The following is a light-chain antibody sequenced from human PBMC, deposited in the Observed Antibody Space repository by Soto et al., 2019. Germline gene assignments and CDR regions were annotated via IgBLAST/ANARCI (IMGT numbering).Light chain of an antibody. V-gene: IGKV3-11*01. CDR3: HQRSNWPLT. Sequence: ELVLTQSPATLSLSPGDSATLACRARQSVSRYLAWYQQRPGQALRLLILDASKRATGIPARFSGSGSGTDVTLTISSLEPEEVAVYFCHQRSNWPLTFGGGTKLEIK. J-gene: IGKJ4*02. CDR2: DAS. CDR1: QSVSRY.